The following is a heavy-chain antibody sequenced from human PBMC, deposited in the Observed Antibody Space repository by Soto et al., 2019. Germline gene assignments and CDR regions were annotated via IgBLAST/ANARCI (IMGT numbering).Heavy chain of an antibody. CDR3: TRGTFETTAPFY. V-gene: IGHV4-4*07. J-gene: IGHJ4*02. CDR1: GGSLSNDR. Sequence: PSETLSFPCPVSGGSLSNDRWSWVRQPAGKGLEWVGRILARGRTHYNPSLQSRVTMSADTSTNQLSLTIASLAAADTAVYYCTRGTFETTAPFYWVQGSPVTVSS. CDR2: ILARGRT. D-gene: IGHD4-17*01.